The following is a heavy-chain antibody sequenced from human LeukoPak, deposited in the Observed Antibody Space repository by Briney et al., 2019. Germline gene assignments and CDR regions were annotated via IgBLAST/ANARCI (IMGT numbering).Heavy chain of an antibody. V-gene: IGHV3-74*03. CDR3: ARGLTGSYGRDY. Sequence: GGSLRLSCAASGFTFSSYSMNWVRQAPGKGLVWVSVISSDDTYTKYADSVRGRFAISRDNAKNTLYLQMNSLRAEDTALYYCARGLTGSYGRDYWGQGTLVTVSS. CDR1: GFTFSSYS. D-gene: IGHD3-9*01. CDR2: ISSDDTYT. J-gene: IGHJ4*02.